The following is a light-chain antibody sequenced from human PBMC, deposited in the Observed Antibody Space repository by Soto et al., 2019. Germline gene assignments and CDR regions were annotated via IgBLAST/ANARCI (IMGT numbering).Light chain of an antibody. CDR2: DVS. CDR1: SSDVGGYNY. Sequence: QSVLTQPASVSGSPGQSITISCTGTSSDVGGYNYVSWYQQHPGKAPKLMIYDVSNRPSGVSNRFSGSKSGNTASLTISGLQAEDEAEYYCSSYASNRDVLFGGGTKVTVL. CDR3: SSYASNRDVL. J-gene: IGLJ2*01. V-gene: IGLV2-14*01.